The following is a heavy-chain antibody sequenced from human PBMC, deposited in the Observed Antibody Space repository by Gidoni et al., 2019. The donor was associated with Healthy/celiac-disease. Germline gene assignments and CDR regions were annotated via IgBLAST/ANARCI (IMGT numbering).Heavy chain of an antibody. CDR2: INWNGGST. J-gene: IGHJ4*02. V-gene: IGHV3-20*01. CDR1: GFTFDDYG. Sequence: EVQLVESGGGVVRPGGSLRLSCAASGFTFDDYGMSWVRQAPGKGLEWVSGINWNGGSTGYADSVKGRFTISRDNAKNSLYLQMNSLRAEDTALYHCARGILWFGELLPSYFDYWGQGTLVTVSS. CDR3: ARGILWFGELLPSYFDY. D-gene: IGHD3-10*01.